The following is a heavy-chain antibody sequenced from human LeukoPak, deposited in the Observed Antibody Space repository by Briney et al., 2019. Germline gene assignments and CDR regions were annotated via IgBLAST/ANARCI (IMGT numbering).Heavy chain of an antibody. CDR3: ANAGGPRDY. CDR1: GFTFSSYA. D-gene: IGHD3-16*01. J-gene: IGHJ4*02. CDR2: ISYDGSNK. Sequence: GRSLRLSCAASGFTFSSYAMHWVRQAPGKGLEWVAVISYDGSNKYYADSVKGRFTISRDNSKNMLYLQMNSLRAEDTAVYYCANAGGPRDYWGQGTLVTVSS. V-gene: IGHV3-30-3*01.